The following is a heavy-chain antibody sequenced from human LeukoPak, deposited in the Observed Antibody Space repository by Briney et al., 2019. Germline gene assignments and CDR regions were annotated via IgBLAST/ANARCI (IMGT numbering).Heavy chain of an antibody. V-gene: IGHV1-2*02. J-gene: IGHJ5*02. D-gene: IGHD6-13*01. CDR3: AREGITAAGTGRFDP. Sequence: ASVKVSCKASGYTFTGYYMHWVRQAPGQGLEWMGWINPNSGGTNYAQKFQGRVSMTRDTSISTAYMELRRLRSDDTAVYYCAREGITAAGTGRFDPWGQGTLVTVSS. CDR1: GYTFTGYY. CDR2: INPNSGGT.